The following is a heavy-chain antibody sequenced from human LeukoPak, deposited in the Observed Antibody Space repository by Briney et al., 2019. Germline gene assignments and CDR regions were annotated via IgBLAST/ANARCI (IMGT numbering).Heavy chain of an antibody. V-gene: IGHV3-23*01. CDR3: ATFRGDGYNLGFDN. Sequence: GGSLRLSCADSGFTFSGYAVSWVRQAPGKGLEWVLGISVTGDYTHYADSVKGRFSVSRDNSKNTLYLHMNSLTVEDTAVYFCATFRGDGYNLGFDNWGQGTLVTVSS. CDR2: ISVTGDYT. D-gene: IGHD5-24*01. CDR1: GFTFSGYA. J-gene: IGHJ4*02.